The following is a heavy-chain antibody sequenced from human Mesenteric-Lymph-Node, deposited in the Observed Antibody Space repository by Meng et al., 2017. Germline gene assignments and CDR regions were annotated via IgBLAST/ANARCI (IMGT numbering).Heavy chain of an antibody. Sequence: GGSLRLSCAASGFDFNKYWMHWVRQVPGKGLDWVSRINPDGSLTSHADSVKGRFTIFRDNAKNTLFLQMTSLRAEDTAVYYCVRDLGGHDGYWGQGTLVTVSS. CDR2: INPDGSLT. J-gene: IGHJ4*02. V-gene: IGHV3-74*01. CDR1: GFDFNKYW. CDR3: VRDLGGHDGY. D-gene: IGHD5-12*01.